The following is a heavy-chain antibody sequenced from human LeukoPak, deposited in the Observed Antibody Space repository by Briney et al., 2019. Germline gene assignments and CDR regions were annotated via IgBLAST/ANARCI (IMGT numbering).Heavy chain of an antibody. CDR2: ISGNGGHT. CDR3: AKDRSGYYQDPFDY. Sequence: PGGSLRLSCAASGFTFSSYAMSWVRQAPGKGLEWVSTISGNGGHTYYTDSVKGRFTISRDNSKNTLYLQMNSLRAEDTAVYYCAKDRSGYYQDPFDYWGQGTLVTVSS. CDR1: GFTFSSYA. D-gene: IGHD3-22*01. J-gene: IGHJ4*02. V-gene: IGHV3-23*01.